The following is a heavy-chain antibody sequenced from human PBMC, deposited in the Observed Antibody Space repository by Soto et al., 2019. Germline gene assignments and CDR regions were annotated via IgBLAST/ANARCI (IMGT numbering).Heavy chain of an antibody. CDR3: AKDRAPSDV. CDR1: GFIFSNFA. CDR2: ISGSGGST. J-gene: IGHJ6*02. V-gene: IGHV3-23*01. Sequence: GGSLRLSCAASGFIFSNFAMSWVRQAPGKGLEWVPAISGSGGSTYYADSVKGRFTISRDNSKNMLYVQMNSLRVEDTAVYYCAKDRAPSDVWGQGTTVTVSS.